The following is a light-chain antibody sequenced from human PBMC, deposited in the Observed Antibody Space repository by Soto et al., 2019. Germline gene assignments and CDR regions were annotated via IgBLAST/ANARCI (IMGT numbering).Light chain of an antibody. CDR3: QQRSTWPLT. Sequence: LTQSPATLSLSAGERATLSCRASQSVRTYLAWYQQKPGQAPRLLIYDASDRATGIPARFSGSGSGTDFSLTISRLAPEDFAVYYCQQRSTWPLTFGGGTKVEIK. J-gene: IGKJ4*01. CDR1: QSVRTY. V-gene: IGKV3-11*01. CDR2: DAS.